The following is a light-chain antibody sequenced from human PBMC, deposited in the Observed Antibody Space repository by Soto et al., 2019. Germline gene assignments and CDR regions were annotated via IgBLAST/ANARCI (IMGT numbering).Light chain of an antibody. J-gene: IGKJ4*01. CDR2: KAS. CDR3: QQYNSYPLT. CDR1: QSISSW. V-gene: IGKV1-5*03. Sequence: DIQLTQSPSTLSGSVGDRVTITCRASQSISSWLAWYQQKPGKAPKLLIYKASSLEGGVPSRFSGSGSGTEFTLTISSLQPDDFATYYCQQYNSYPLTFGGGTKVDIK.